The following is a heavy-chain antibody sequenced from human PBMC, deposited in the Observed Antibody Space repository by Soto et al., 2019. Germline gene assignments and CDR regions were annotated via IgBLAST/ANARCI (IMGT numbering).Heavy chain of an antibody. CDR1: GFSFSIFA. CDR2: ISVSGCST. CDR3: AKEGEYSTVWDNFDY. D-gene: IGHD6-19*01. V-gene: IGHV3-23*01. J-gene: IGHJ4*02. Sequence: GGSLRLSCAVSGFSFSIFAMSWVRQAQGKWLEWVSAISVSGCSTYYADSVKGRFTISRDNSKHTLYLQLNSLRADDTAVYYCAKEGEYSTVWDNFDYWGQGTLVTVSS.